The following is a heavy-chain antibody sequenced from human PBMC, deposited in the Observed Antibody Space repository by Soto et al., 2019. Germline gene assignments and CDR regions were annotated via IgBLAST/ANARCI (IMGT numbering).Heavy chain of an antibody. Sequence: QVQLVQSGPEVKKPGASIIISCKTSGYNFTTNALSRVRQAPGQGLEWMGWIITFNGKVNYAQKFQGRVTMTTETSTSTAYMELRSLTSDDTAVYYCAREGSIGTFDFWGQGALVTVSS. V-gene: IGHV1-18*04. CDR2: IITFNGKV. CDR1: GYNFTTNA. D-gene: IGHD3-10*01. CDR3: AREGSIGTFDF. J-gene: IGHJ4*02.